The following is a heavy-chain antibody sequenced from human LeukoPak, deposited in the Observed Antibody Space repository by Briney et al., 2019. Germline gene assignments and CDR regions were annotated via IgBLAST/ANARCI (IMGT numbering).Heavy chain of an antibody. Sequence: GESLKISCKASGYSFTGYWIAWVRQMPGKGLEWMGIIYPGDSDTRYSPSFQGQVAISADKSISTAYLQWSSLKASDTAMYYCARHTEYYYYMDVWGKGTTVTVSS. J-gene: IGHJ6*03. CDR1: GYSFTGYW. CDR2: IYPGDSDT. V-gene: IGHV5-51*01. CDR3: ARHTEYYYYMDV.